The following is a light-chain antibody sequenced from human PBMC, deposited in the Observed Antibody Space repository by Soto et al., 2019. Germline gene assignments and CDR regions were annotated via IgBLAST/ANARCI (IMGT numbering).Light chain of an antibody. J-gene: IGKJ2*01. V-gene: IGKV3-20*01. Sequence: ETVLTQSPGTVSLSPGERATLSCRTSQSVNSKYLATYQQKPGQAPRLLIYGVFNRATGIPDRFSGSGSGTDFTLTISVLEPEYSAVYYCQHYYGSPCTLGQGTKLEI. CDR3: QHYYGSPCT. CDR2: GVF. CDR1: QSVNSKY.